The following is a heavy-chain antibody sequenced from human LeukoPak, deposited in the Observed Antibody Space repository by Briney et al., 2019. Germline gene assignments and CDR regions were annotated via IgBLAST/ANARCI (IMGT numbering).Heavy chain of an antibody. D-gene: IGHD3-22*01. J-gene: IGHJ4*02. V-gene: IGHV3-23*01. CDR1: GFTFSSYA. CDR2: ISGSGGST. CDR3: AKDTYYYDSSGRNYFDY. Sequence: GGSLRLSCAASGFTFSSYAMSWVRQAPGKGLEWVSAISGSGGSTYYADSVKGRFTISRDNSKNTLYLQMNSLRAEDTAVYYCAKDTYYYDSSGRNYFDYWGQGTLVTVPS.